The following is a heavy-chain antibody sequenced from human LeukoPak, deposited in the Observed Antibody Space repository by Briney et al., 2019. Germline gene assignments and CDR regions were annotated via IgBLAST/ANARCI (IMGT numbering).Heavy chain of an antibody. CDR2: IKQDGSEK. J-gene: IGHJ4*02. Sequence: GRSLRLSCAASGFTFSSYGMHWVRQAPGKGLEWVANIKQDGSEKYYVDSVKGRFTISRDNAKNSLFLQMSSLRAEDTAVYFCARGVPSGVDYFDYWGQGTLVTVSS. D-gene: IGHD6-19*01. CDR3: ARGVPSGVDYFDY. CDR1: GFTFSSYG. V-gene: IGHV3-7*01.